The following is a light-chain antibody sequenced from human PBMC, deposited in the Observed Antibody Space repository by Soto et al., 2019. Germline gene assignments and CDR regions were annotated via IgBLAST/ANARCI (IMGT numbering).Light chain of an antibody. J-gene: IGLJ1*01. CDR2: DVN. CDR1: SSDVGAYDY. V-gene: IGLV2-8*01. CDR3: SSYAGTHIV. Sequence: QSVLTQPPSASGSPGQSVAISCTGTSSDVGAYDYVSWYQQHPGKAPKLLIYDVNKRPSGVPDRFSGSKSGNMASLTVSGLQAEDEADYYCSSYAGTHIVFGTGTKVTVL.